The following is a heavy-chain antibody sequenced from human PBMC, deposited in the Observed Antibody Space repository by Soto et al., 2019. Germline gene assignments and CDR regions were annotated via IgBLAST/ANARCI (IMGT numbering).Heavy chain of an antibody. J-gene: IGHJ6*02. D-gene: IGHD3-3*01. CDR1: GFNFGSFA. Sequence: PGGSLRLSCTASGFNFGSFAMHWVRQAPGKGLEWLSVMSYDGNKKYYADSVKGRFTISRDNSKNTLFLQMNSLRPDDTALYYCAKDRLTIFGVVHDLYAMDVWGPGTKVTVSS. CDR2: MSYDGNKK. V-gene: IGHV3-30-3*01. CDR3: AKDRLTIFGVVHDLYAMDV.